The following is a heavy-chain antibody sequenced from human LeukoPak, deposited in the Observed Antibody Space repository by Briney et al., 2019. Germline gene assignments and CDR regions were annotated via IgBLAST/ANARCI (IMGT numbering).Heavy chain of an antibody. Sequence: SETLSLTCTVSGGSLSSYYWSWIRQPLGKGLEWIGSIYYSGSTNYNPSLKSRVTISVATSETQFSLKLSSVTAADTAVYYCARRLYRSSGWSFDYWGQGTLVTVSS. CDR2: IYYSGST. CDR3: ARRLYRSSGWSFDY. J-gene: IGHJ4*02. V-gene: IGHV4-59*08. D-gene: IGHD6-19*01. CDR1: GGSLSSYY.